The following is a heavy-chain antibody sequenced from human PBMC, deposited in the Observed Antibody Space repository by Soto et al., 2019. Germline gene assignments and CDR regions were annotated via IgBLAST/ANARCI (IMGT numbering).Heavy chain of an antibody. V-gene: IGHV3-74*01. CDR2: ITSDGKSK. D-gene: IGHD2-21*02. J-gene: IGHJ5*02. CDR3: ARESGDWPLNWFDP. Sequence: LRLSCAASGFNLSNHWMHWVRQRPAEGLVWVSRITSDGKSKAYAESVKGRFAISRDNAKNTLYLQMNGLTAEDTAVHYCARESGDWPLNWFDPWGQGTLVTVSS. CDR1: GFNLSNHW.